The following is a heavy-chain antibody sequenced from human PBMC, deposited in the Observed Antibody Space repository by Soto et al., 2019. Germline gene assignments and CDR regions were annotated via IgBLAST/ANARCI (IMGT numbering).Heavy chain of an antibody. Sequence: EVQLLESGGTLVERGGALRLSCAGSGFTFGNYVMTWVRQAPGKGLEWVSAISGTGGTTQYVDSVKGRFVISRDNSKNILYLQMNSLRVDDTAVYFCAKDPFLIWGFNYFEDWGRGTLVTVSS. V-gene: IGHV3-23*01. CDR2: ISGTGGTT. J-gene: IGHJ4*02. D-gene: IGHD7-27*01. CDR3: AKDPFLIWGFNYFED. CDR1: GFTFGNYV.